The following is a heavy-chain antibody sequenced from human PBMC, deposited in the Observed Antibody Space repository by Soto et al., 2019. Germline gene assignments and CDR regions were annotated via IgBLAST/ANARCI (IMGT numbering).Heavy chain of an antibody. CDR1: GFIFNNYA. Sequence: LRLSFAASGFIFNNYAMSWVRQAPGKGLEWVSSIGGGGDDRFYADYVKGRLTISRDNSNNILYLHMSGLRAEDTAIYYCVKDRMSFNSVWDPFDVWGQGTMVTVSS. CDR2: IGGGGDDR. CDR3: VKDRMSFNSVWDPFDV. D-gene: IGHD3-16*01. V-gene: IGHV3-23*01. J-gene: IGHJ3*01.